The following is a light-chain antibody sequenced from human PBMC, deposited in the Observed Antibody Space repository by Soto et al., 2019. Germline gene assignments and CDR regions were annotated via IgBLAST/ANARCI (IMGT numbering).Light chain of an antibody. CDR3: ATWNDGVFV. CDR2: GNT. CDR1: TSNIGRST. V-gene: IGLV1-44*01. Sequence: QYALAQPPSASGTPGQRVTISCSGNTSNIGRSTVTWYQQFPGAAPKLLIYGNTQRPLGVPVRFSGSKSDTSASLAISGLQSEDEADYYCATWNDGVFVFGIGTKVTVL. J-gene: IGLJ1*01.